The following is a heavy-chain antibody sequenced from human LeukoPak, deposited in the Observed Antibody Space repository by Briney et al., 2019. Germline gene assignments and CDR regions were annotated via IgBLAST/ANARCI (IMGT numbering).Heavy chain of an antibody. CDR2: INPNSGGT. D-gene: IGHD2-2*01. V-gene: IGHV1-2*02. CDR3: ARDGGFVPAANNWFDP. CDR1: GYTFTGYH. Sequence: ASVKVSCKASGYTFTGYHMHWVRQAPGQGLEWMGWINPNSGGTNYAQKFQGRVTMTRDTSISTAYMELSRLRSDDTAVYYCARDGGFVPAANNWFDPWGQGTLVTVSS. J-gene: IGHJ5*02.